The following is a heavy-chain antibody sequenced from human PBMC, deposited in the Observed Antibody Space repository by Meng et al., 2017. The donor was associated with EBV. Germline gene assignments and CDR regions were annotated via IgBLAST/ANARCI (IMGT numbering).Heavy chain of an antibody. J-gene: IGHJ4*02. Sequence: QVQRVQSGADVKRPGASVKVSCKASGYTFTGYYVHWVRQAPGQGLEWMGRINPNSGGTNYAQKFQGRVTMTRDTSISTAYMELSRLRSDDTAVYYCARDFCGGDCYLIDYWGQGTLVTVSS. CDR3: ARDFCGGDCYLIDY. CDR1: GYTFTGYY. D-gene: IGHD2-21*01. V-gene: IGHV1-2*06. CDR2: INPNSGGT.